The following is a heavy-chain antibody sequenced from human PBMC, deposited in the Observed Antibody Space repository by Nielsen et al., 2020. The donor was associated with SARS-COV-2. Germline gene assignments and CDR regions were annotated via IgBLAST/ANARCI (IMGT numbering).Heavy chain of an antibody. CDR3: VRVNNPWGHYDH. CDR1: GFIFSDYA. CDR2: IKTSGGTT. J-gene: IGHJ4*02. D-gene: IGHD7-27*01. Sequence: GGSLRLSCAASGFIFSDYAMAWVRQAPGKGLEWVSVIKTSGGTTYYADSVKGRFTISREYAKNSLYLQMNSLSAGDTAVYYCVRVNNPWGHYDHWGQGTLVTVSS. V-gene: IGHV3-23*01.